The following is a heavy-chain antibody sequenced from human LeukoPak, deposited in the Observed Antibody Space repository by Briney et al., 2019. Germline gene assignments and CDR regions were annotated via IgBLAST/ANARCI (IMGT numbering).Heavy chain of an antibody. D-gene: IGHD2-2*01. V-gene: IGHV1-24*01. Sequence: ASVTVSFKASGGTFSIYAISWVRQAPGKGHEWMGGFDPEDGETIYAQKFQGRVTMTEDTSTDTAYMELSSLRSEDTAVYYCATWSTSPNAFDIWGQGTMVTVSS. CDR3: ATWSTSPNAFDI. J-gene: IGHJ3*02. CDR1: GGTFSIYA. CDR2: FDPEDGET.